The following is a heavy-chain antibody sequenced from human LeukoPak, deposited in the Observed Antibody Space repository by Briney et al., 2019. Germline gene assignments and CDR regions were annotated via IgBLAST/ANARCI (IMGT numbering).Heavy chain of an antibody. CDR2: INPSGGST. D-gene: IGHD6-13*01. V-gene: IGHV1-46*01. CDR3: AREVIAGAGHAFNI. Sequence: GASVKVSCKASGYTFTSYYMHWVRQAPGQGLEWMGIINPSGGSTSYAQKFQGRVTMTRDTSISTAYMELSRLRSDDTAVYYCAREVIAGAGHAFNIWGQGTMVTVSS. J-gene: IGHJ3*02. CDR1: GYTFTSYY.